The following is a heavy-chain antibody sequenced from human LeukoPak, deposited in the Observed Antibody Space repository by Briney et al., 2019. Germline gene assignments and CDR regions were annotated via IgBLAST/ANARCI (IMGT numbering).Heavy chain of an antibody. V-gene: IGHV1-2*02. CDR2: LNPNSGGT. Sequence: ASVKVSCKASGYTFTGYYMHWVRQAPGQGLEWMGWLNPNSGGTNYAQKFQGRVTMTRDTSISTAYMELSRLRSDDTAVYYCAKPRYDFWSGYTLDPWGQGTLVTVSS. J-gene: IGHJ5*02. D-gene: IGHD3-3*01. CDR1: GYTFTGYY. CDR3: AKPRYDFWSGYTLDP.